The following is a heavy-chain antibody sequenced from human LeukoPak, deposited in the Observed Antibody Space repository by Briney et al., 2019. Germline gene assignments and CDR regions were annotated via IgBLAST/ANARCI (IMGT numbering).Heavy chain of an antibody. CDR2: INHSGST. D-gene: IGHD3-9*01. CDR3: AVGGYDILTGYKFDD. CDR1: GGSFSGSY. J-gene: IGHJ4*02. Sequence: SETLSLTCAVYGGSFSGSYWSWIRQPPGKGLEWIGEINHSGSTNYNPSLKSRVTISVGTSKNQFSLKLSSVTAADTAVYYCAVGGYDILTGYKFDDWGQGTLVTVSS. V-gene: IGHV4-34*01.